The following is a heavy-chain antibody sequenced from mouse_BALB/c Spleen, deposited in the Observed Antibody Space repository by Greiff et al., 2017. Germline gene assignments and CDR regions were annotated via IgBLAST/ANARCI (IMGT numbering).Heavy chain of an antibody. J-gene: IGHJ3*01. Sequence: VQLQQSGAELVRPGASVTLSCKASGYTFTDYEMHWVKQTPVHGLEWIGAIDPETGGTAYNQKFKGKATLTADKSSSTAYMELRSLTSEDSAVYYCTRMIYYGNYEFAYWGQGTLVTVSA. CDR3: TRMIYYGNYEFAY. CDR2: IDPETGGT. D-gene: IGHD2-1*01. CDR1: GYTFTDYE. V-gene: IGHV1-15*01.